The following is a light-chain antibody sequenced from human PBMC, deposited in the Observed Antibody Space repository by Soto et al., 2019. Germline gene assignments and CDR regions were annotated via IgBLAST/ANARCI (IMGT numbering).Light chain of an antibody. CDR1: SSDVGGYNY. Sequence: QSALTQPASVSGSPGQSITISCTGTSSDVGGYNYVSWHQQHPGKAPKLLIYDVSSRPSGVSNRFSASKSGNTASLPISGLQAEDEADYYCSSYTSSITHVFGTGTKLTVL. CDR2: DVS. J-gene: IGLJ1*01. CDR3: SSYTSSITHV. V-gene: IGLV2-14*01.